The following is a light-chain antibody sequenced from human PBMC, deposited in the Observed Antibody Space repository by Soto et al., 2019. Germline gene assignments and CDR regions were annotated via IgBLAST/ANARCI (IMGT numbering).Light chain of an antibody. V-gene: IGKV1-5*03. Sequence: DIPMTQSPSTLSASVGDRVTITCRASQSISTWLAWYQQKPGKAPKLLIYKASSLRNGVPPRFSGSGSGTEFSLTIDSLQPADFASYYGQQYNGYPHTFGQGTKLEIK. CDR3: QQYNGYPHT. CDR2: KAS. CDR1: QSISTW. J-gene: IGKJ2*01.